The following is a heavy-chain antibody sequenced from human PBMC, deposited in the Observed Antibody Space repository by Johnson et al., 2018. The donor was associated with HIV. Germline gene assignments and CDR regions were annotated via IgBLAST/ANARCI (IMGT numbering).Heavy chain of an antibody. CDR1: GFNFNIYA. CDR2: ISYDGSNK. CDR3: AKVRRAVYGFDI. J-gene: IGHJ3*02. V-gene: IGHV3-30*14. Sequence: QVQLVESGGGVVQPGRSLRLSCAASGFNFNIYAMHWVRQAPGKGLEWVSVISYDGSNKYYADSVKGRFTISRDNSKNTLSLQMNRLRIEDTAVYYCAKVRRAVYGFDIWGQGTMVTVSS.